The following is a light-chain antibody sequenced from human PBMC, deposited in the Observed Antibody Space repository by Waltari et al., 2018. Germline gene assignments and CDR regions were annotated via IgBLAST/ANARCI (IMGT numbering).Light chain of an antibody. CDR2: DVS. CDR1: SSDVGGYDY. CDR3: SSYTSSSTRV. V-gene: IGLV2-14*03. Sequence: QSALTQPASAPGSPGQSIAISCTGTSSDVGGYDYVSWYHYHPGKAPKLMIYDVSYRPSGVSNRFSGSKSGNTASLTISGLQAEDEADYYCSSYTSSSTRVFGGGTKLTVL. J-gene: IGLJ2*01.